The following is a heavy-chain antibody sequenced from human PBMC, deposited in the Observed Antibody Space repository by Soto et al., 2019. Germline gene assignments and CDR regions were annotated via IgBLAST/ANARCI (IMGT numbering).Heavy chain of an antibody. Sequence: TSETLSLTCTVSGGSISSYYWSWIRQPPGKGLEWIGYIYYSGSTNYNPSLKSRVTISVDTSKNQFSLKLSSVTAADTAVYYCARELGYCSGGSCSGPHYYYYYGMDVWGQGTTVTVS. CDR3: ARELGYCSGGSCSGPHYYYYYGMDV. CDR1: GGSISSYY. D-gene: IGHD2-15*01. J-gene: IGHJ6*02. V-gene: IGHV4-59*01. CDR2: IYYSGST.